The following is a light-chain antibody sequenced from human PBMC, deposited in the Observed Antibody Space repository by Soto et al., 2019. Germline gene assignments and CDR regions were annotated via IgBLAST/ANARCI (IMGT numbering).Light chain of an antibody. CDR3: KQRSNWPIT. V-gene: IGKV3-11*01. CDR2: DAS. J-gene: IGKJ5*01. CDR1: QIVGGY. Sequence: EIVLTQSPATLSLSLGERSTLSCRASQIVGGYLAWYQQRPGQAPRVLIYDASNRATGIPVRFSGSGSGTDFTLTISSLEPEDFAVYYCKQRSNWPITFGQGTRLEI.